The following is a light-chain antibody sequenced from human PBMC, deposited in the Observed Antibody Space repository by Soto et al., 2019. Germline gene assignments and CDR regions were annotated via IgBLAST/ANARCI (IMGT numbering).Light chain of an antibody. CDR3: QQDNKWPPYT. CDR2: AAS. V-gene: IGKV3-15*01. Sequence: EIVMTQSPATLSVSPGERATLSCRASQSVSSNLAWYQQKPGQAPRLLIYAASTRATGIPARFSGSGSGTEFTLTISSLQSEDFAVYYCQQDNKWPPYTFGQGTKLEIK. CDR1: QSVSSN. J-gene: IGKJ2*01.